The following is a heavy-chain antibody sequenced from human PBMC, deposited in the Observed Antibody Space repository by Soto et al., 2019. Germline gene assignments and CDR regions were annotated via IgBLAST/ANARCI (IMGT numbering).Heavy chain of an antibody. Sequence: GGSLRLSCAASGFTFSSYSMNWVRQAPGKGLEWVSSISSSSSYIYYADSVKGRFTISRDNAKNSLYLQMNSLRAEDTAVYYCARDLGYCSSTSCYEVDYFDYWGQGTLVTVSS. D-gene: IGHD2-2*01. CDR2: ISSSSSYI. J-gene: IGHJ4*02. CDR1: GFTFSSYS. CDR3: ARDLGYCSSTSCYEVDYFDY. V-gene: IGHV3-21*01.